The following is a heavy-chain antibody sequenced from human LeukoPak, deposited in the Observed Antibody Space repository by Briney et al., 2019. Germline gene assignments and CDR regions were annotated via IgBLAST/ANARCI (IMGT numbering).Heavy chain of an antibody. Sequence: ASVKVSCKASGYTFTSYAIHWVRQAPGQRLEWMGWISAGNGNTEYSQNFQGRVIFISNTSATTAFMELSSLRSEDAAVYYCARGSGSGNNDYWGQGTLVTVSS. CDR1: GYTFTSYA. J-gene: IGHJ4*02. D-gene: IGHD1-26*01. CDR3: ARGSGSGNNDY. V-gene: IGHV1-3*01. CDR2: ISAGNGNT.